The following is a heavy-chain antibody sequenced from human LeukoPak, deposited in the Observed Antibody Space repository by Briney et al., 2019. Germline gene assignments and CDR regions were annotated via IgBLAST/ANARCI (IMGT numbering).Heavy chain of an antibody. J-gene: IGHJ3*02. V-gene: IGHV3-30-3*01. Sequence: GGSLRLSCVGAGFTFSSYALHLLRQAPGKGLEWVAVISVDGTEKYYADSVKGRFTMSRDNSKNTLFLQMNSLRTDDTAVYFCARDAPYSGGCCAFDIWGQGTTVTVSS. CDR3: ARDAPYSGGCCAFDI. CDR1: GFTFSSYA. CDR2: ISVDGTEK. D-gene: IGHD6-19*01.